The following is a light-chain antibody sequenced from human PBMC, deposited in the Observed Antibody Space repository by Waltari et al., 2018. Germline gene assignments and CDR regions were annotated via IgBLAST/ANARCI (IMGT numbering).Light chain of an antibody. CDR1: HSVGRS. J-gene: IGKJ1*01. V-gene: IGKV3-20*01. Sequence: EMVLTQSPGTLSLSPGERATLSCRASHSVGRSLAWYQQKPGQAPRLLIYAASTRATGIPDRFSGSGSGTDFSLSISRLAPEDLAVYYCQHHVRLPVTFGQGTKVEF. CDR3: QHHVRLPVT. CDR2: AAS.